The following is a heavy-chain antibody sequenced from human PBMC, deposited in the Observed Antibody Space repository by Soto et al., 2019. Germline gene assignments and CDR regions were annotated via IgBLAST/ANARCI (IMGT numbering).Heavy chain of an antibody. D-gene: IGHD3-16*01. CDR2: ITWHSGTI. Sequence: EVQLVESGGGLVQPGRSLRLACAASGFTFDQYTMNWVRQAPGKGLEWVSSITWHSGTIGYEDSVKGRFTISRDNSKNSLYLQMNSLRGEDTALYYCAKEMITFGDFNDYYMDVWGNGTTVTVSS. CDR1: GFTFDQYT. CDR3: AKEMITFGDFNDYYMDV. V-gene: IGHV3-9*01. J-gene: IGHJ6*03.